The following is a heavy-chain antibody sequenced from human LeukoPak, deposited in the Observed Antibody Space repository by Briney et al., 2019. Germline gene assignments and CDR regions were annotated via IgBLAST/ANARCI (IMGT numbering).Heavy chain of an antibody. CDR3: ARIPIGVVVPAAIHNWFDP. CDR2: IDPSDSYT. Sequence: GESLKISCEGSGXRFTSYCFSWVRQMPGKGLEWMGRIDPSDSYTNYSTSFQGHVTISADKSISTAYLQWSSLKASDTAMYYCARIPIGVVVPAAIHNWFDPWGQGTLVTVSS. D-gene: IGHD2-2*01. CDR1: GXRFTSYC. J-gene: IGHJ5*02. V-gene: IGHV5-10-1*01.